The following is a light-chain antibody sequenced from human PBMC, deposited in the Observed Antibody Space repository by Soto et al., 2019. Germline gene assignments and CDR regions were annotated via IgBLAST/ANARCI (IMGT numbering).Light chain of an antibody. CDR2: KAS. J-gene: IGKJ3*01. CDR3: QQYNSHSFT. V-gene: IGKV1-5*03. CDR1: QSISSW. Sequence: DIQMTQSPSTLSASVGDRVTITCRASQSISSWLAWYQQKPGKAPKLLIYKASTLESGVPSRFTCSGSGTEFTLTISSLQPDDFATYYCQQYNSHSFTFGPGTKVDIK.